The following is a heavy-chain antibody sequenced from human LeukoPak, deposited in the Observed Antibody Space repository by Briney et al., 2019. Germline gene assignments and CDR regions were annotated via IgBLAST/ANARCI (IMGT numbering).Heavy chain of an antibody. Sequence: SVKVSCKASGGTFSSYAISWVRQAPGQGLEWMGGIIPIIGTANYAQKFQGRVTITADESTSTAYKELSSLRSEDTAVYYCARGNWATLYYYYGMDVWGQGTTVTVSS. CDR3: ARGNWATLYYYYGMDV. D-gene: IGHD7-27*01. V-gene: IGHV1-69*13. J-gene: IGHJ6*02. CDR2: IIPIIGTA. CDR1: GGTFSSYA.